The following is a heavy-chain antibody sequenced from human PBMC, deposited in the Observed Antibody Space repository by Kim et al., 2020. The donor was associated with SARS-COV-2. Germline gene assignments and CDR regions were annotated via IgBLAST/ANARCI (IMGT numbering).Heavy chain of an antibody. V-gene: IGHV3-21*01. CDR3: ARRFRVPLITGTTGPGYYYYGMDV. J-gene: IGHJ6*02. D-gene: IGHD1-7*01. Sequence: GGSLRLSCAASGFTFSSYSMNWVRQAPGKGLEWVSSISSSSSYIYYADSVKGRFTISRDNAKNSLYLQMNSLRAEDTAVYYCARRFRVPLITGTTGPGYYYYGMDVWGQGTTVTVSS. CDR1: GFTFSSYS. CDR2: ISSSSSYI.